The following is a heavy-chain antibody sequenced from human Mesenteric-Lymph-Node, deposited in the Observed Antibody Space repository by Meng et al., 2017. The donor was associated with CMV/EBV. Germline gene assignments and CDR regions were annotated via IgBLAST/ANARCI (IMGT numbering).Heavy chain of an antibody. CDR2: IYYSGST. V-gene: IGHV4-31*02. Sequence: SISRGGFHWSWIRQHPQQGLEWIGYIYYSGSTYYNPSLKSRVTISVDTSKNQFSLKLSSVTAADTAVYYCASHGYYYDSSGTWYFDLWGRGTLVTVSS. J-gene: IGHJ2*01. CDR3: ASHGYYYDSSGTWYFDL. D-gene: IGHD3-22*01. CDR1: SISRGGFH.